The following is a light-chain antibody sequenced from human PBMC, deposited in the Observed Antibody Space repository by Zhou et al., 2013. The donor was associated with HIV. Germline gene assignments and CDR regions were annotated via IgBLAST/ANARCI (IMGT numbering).Light chain of an antibody. CDR1: QGISKW. Sequence: DIQMTQSPSSVSASVGDRITITCRASQGISKWLAWYQQKPGAAPKLLMQKATSLEGDVLSRFSGSGSGTQFNLTVSRLQSDDSATYYCQQYSTHPITFGQGTRLEI. CDR3: QQYSTHPIT. V-gene: IGKV1-12*01. J-gene: IGKJ5*01. CDR2: KAT.